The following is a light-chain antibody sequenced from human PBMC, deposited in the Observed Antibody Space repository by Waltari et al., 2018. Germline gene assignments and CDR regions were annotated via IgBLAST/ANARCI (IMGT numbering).Light chain of an antibody. CDR2: GKN. J-gene: IGLJ2*01. CDR1: SLRIYY. V-gene: IGLV3-19*01. CDR3: NTRDMSGDVV. Sequence: SSELSQDPAVPVALGQTVRLTSQGGSLRIYYASWSRQNPGQSPVLLIYGKNNRPPGIPDRFSASSSGNTASLTITGARAEDEADYYCNTRDMSGDVVFGGGTKLTVL.